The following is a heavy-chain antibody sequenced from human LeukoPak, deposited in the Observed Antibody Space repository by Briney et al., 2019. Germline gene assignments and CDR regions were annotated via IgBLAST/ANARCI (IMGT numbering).Heavy chain of an antibody. CDR2: INSDGTTT. Sequence: GGSLRLSCAASGFTFSSYWMHWVRQAPGQGLVWVSRINSDGTTTTYADSVKGRFTISRDNTKNTVYLQMNSLRAEDSAVYYCARVKVGSWNWFDPWGQGTLVTVSS. V-gene: IGHV3-74*03. CDR1: GFTFSSYW. J-gene: IGHJ5*02. D-gene: IGHD1-26*01. CDR3: ARVKVGSWNWFDP.